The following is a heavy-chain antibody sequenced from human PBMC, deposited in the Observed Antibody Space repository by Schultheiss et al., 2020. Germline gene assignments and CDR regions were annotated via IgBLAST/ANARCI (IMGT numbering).Heavy chain of an antibody. J-gene: IGHJ4*02. Sequence: GGSLRLSCAASGFTFSSYWMSWVRQAPGKGLEWVANIKQDGSEKYYVDSVKGRFTISRDNAKNSLFLQMNALRAEDTAVYYCARDYGTKTRPKYYFDYWGQGTLVTVSS. CDR1: GFTFSSYW. V-gene: IGHV3-7*01. CDR3: ARDYGTKTRPKYYFDY. D-gene: IGHD3-10*01. CDR2: IKQDGSEK.